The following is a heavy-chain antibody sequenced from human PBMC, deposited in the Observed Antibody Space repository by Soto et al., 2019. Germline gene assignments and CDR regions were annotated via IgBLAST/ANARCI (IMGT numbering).Heavy chain of an antibody. J-gene: IGHJ4*02. Sequence: QVQLVESGGGAVQPGRSLRLSCAASGFMFSSHGMHWIRQAPGKGPEWVAVIWYDGSNKYYADSVKGRFTISRDNSKNTLYLQMNRLGVGDTAVYYWGPDTLDYWGQGALVTVSS. V-gene: IGHV3-33*01. CDR1: GFMFSSHG. CDR2: IWYDGSNK. CDR3: GPDTLDY.